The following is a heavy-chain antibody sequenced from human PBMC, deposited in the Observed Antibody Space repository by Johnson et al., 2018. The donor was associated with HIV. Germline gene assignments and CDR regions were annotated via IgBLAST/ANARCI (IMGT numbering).Heavy chain of an antibody. CDR1: GFTFSSYG. CDR3: AKAESDLNWGYAFDI. J-gene: IGHJ3*02. Sequence: QVQLVESGGGVVQPGRSLRLSCAASGFTFSSYGMHWVRQAPGKGLEWVAVISYDGSNKYYADSVKGRFTISRDNSKNTLYLQMNSLRAEDTVVYYCAKAESDLNWGYAFDIWGQGTMVTVSS. CDR2: ISYDGSNK. D-gene: IGHD7-27*01. V-gene: IGHV3-30*18.